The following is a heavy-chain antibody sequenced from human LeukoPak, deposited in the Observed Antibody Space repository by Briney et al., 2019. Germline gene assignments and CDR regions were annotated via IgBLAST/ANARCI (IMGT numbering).Heavy chain of an antibody. CDR1: GFTFSSYA. D-gene: IGHD3-22*01. CDR2: ISGSGGST. V-gene: IGHV3-23*01. Sequence: PGGSLRLSCAASGFTFSSYAMSWVRQAPGKGLEWVSAISGSGGSTYYADSVKGRFTVSRDNSKNTLYLQMNSLRAEDTAVYYCARGITIYDSRDYWGQGTLVTVSS. J-gene: IGHJ4*02. CDR3: ARGITIYDSRDY.